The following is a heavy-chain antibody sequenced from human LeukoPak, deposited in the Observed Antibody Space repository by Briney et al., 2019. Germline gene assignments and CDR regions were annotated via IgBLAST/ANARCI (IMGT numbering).Heavy chain of an antibody. Sequence: ASVKVSCKASGYTFTNYAISWVRQAPGQGLEWMGWISTSNGYTNYAQKFQGRVTMTTDTSTSTAYMELRSLTPDDTAVYYCARGENYYHYYMDVWGKGTTVTVSS. CDR1: GYTFTNYA. CDR3: ARGENYYHYYMDV. D-gene: IGHD1-26*01. CDR2: ISTSNGYT. V-gene: IGHV1-18*01. J-gene: IGHJ6*03.